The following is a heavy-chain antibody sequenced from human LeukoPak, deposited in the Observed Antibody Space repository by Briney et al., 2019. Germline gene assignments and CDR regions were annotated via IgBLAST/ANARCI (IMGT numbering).Heavy chain of an antibody. J-gene: IGHJ3*02. Sequence: SETLSLTCTVSGDSISDDYWSWIRQPPGKGLEWIGYIYYSGSTSYNPSLKSRVTISVDTSKKQFSLKLSSVTAADTAFYYCARYIVSYPHDAFDIWGQGTMVTVSS. D-gene: IGHD1-26*01. CDR1: GDSISDDY. V-gene: IGHV4-59*01. CDR2: IYYSGST. CDR3: ARYIVSYPHDAFDI.